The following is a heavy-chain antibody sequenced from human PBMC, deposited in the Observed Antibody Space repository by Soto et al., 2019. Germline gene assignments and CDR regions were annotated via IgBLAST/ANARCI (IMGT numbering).Heavy chain of an antibody. D-gene: IGHD1-26*01. CDR2: ISYDGSNK. CDR1: GFTFSSYG. CDR3: ATGAKDYYYYGMDV. V-gene: IGHV3-30*03. Sequence: QVQLVESGGGVVQPGRSLRLSCAASGFTFSSYGMHWVRQAPGKGLEWVAVISYDGSNKYYADSVKGRFTISRDNSKNTLYLQMNSLRAEDTAVYYCATGAKDYYYYGMDVWGQGTTVTVSS. J-gene: IGHJ6*02.